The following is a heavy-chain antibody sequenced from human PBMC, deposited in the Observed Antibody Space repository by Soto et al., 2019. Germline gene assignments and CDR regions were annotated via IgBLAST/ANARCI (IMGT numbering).Heavy chain of an antibody. J-gene: IGHJ4*02. CDR3: ARGFGSSWYYFDY. V-gene: IGHV4-59*01. CDR2: IYYSGST. CDR1: GDSISTYY. Sequence: KTSETLSLTCTVSGDSISTYYWSWIRQPPGKGLEWIGYIYYSGSTNYNPSLKSRVTISLDTSKNQFSLMLNSVTAADTAVYYCARGFGSSWYYFDYWGRGTLVTVSS. D-gene: IGHD6-13*01.